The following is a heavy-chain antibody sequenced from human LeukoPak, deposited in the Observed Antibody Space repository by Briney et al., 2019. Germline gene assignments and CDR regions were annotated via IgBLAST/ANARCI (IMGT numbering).Heavy chain of an antibody. D-gene: IGHD5-12*01. CDR2: LNADGNSI. V-gene: IGHV3-74*01. Sequence: GGSLRLSSAASGFTFSNYWMHWVRQAPGTGLVWFSRLNADGNSITYADSVRGRFTISRDNAKNTVHLQMNSLRVEDTAIYFCAGAYSAYDPFDYWGQGILVTVSS. CDR3: AGAYSAYDPFDY. CDR1: GFTFSNYW. J-gene: IGHJ4*02.